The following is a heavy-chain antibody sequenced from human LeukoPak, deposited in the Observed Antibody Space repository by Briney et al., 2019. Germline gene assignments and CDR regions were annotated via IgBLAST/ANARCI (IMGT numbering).Heavy chain of an antibody. CDR1: GYTFTSYD. J-gene: IGHJ4*02. CDR2: MNPNSGNT. D-gene: IGHD1-26*01. Sequence: GASVKVSCKASGYTFTSYDINWVRQAAGQGLEWMGWMNPNSGNTGYAQKFQGRVTMTRNTSISTAYMELSSLRSEDKAVYYCARPSGVMGATDGIDYWGQGTLVTVSS. CDR3: ARPSGVMGATDGIDY. V-gene: IGHV1-8*01.